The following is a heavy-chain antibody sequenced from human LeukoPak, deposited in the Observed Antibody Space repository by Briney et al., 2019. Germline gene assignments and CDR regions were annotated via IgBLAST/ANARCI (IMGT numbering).Heavy chain of an antibody. CDR3: TRLSHVAGAPKVSWFDP. V-gene: IGHV4-38-2*02. D-gene: IGHD1-26*01. Sequence: LSETLSLTCTVSAYSTSDGFVWGWIRQAPGKGLEWIGSIYHSGTSYYNPSLKSRISMSVDTSKNQFSLNLSSVTAADTAVYYCTRLSHVAGAPKVSWFDPWGQGTLVTVSS. CDR1: AYSTSDGFV. J-gene: IGHJ5*02. CDR2: IYHSGTS.